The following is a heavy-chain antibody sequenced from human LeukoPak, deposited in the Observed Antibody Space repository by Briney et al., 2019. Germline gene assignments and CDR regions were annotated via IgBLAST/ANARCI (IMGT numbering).Heavy chain of an antibody. Sequence: ASVKVSCKASGYTFTSYYMHWVRQATGQGLEWMGWMNPNSGNTGYAQKFQGRVTMTRNTSISTAYMELSSLRSEDTAVYYCASFSVADDAFDIWGQGTMVTVSS. CDR2: MNPNSGNT. J-gene: IGHJ3*02. CDR3: ASFSVADDAFDI. D-gene: IGHD6-19*01. V-gene: IGHV1-8*02. CDR1: GYTFTSYY.